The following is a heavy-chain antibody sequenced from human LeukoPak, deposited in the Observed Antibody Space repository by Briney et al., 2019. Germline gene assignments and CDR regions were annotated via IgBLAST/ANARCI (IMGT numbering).Heavy chain of an antibody. V-gene: IGHV4-39*01. CDR1: GGSISSSSYY. Sequence: PSETLSLTCTVPGGSISSSSYYWGWIRQPPRKGLEWIGSIYYSGSTYYNPSLKSRVTISVDTSKNQFSLKLSSVTAADTAVYYCASGSNLLFDYWGQGTLVTVSS. CDR2: IYYSGST. D-gene: IGHD4-11*01. J-gene: IGHJ4*02. CDR3: ASGSNLLFDY.